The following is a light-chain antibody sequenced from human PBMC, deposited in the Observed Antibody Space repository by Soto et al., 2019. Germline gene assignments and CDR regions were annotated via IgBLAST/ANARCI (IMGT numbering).Light chain of an antibody. V-gene: IGKV1-39*01. CDR1: QDIRTY. J-gene: IGKJ1*01. CDR3: PQRYIIPRT. CDR2: APS. Sequence: DLRMSKYPTSLFASVGYRVTITCRASQDIRTYINWYRQKSGKAPNLLIYAPSSLQSGVPSIFSDCVSETGSTHTIFIWHPEVFATYFFPQRYIIPRTFGQGAKVDI.